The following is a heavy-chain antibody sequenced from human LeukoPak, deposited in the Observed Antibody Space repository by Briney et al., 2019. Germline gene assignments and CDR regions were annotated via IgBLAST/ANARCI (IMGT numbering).Heavy chain of an antibody. J-gene: IGHJ4*02. CDR1: RFTFNTYA. D-gene: IGHD1-26*01. CDR2: ISGNGDIT. Sequence: PGGSLRLSCAASRFTFNTYAVNWVRQAPGKGLEWVSAISGNGDITYYADSVRGRFTISRDNSKNTLYLQMNSLRAEDTAVYYCAKGGDSGSYYPPYYFDYWGQGTLVTVSS. V-gene: IGHV3-23*01. CDR3: AKGGDSGSYYPPYYFDY.